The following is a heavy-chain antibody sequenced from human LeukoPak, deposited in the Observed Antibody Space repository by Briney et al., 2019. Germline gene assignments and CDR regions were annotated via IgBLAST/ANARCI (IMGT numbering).Heavy chain of an antibody. CDR3: VRDRGYSTFDY. Sequence: GGSLRLSCAASGFTFSSYSMNWVRQAPGKGLEWVSFINPRGTSTYYSDSVRGRFAISRDDAKNSLYLQMNSLRAEDTAVYYCVRDRGYSTFDYWGQGTLVTVSS. D-gene: IGHD3-22*01. J-gene: IGHJ4*02. V-gene: IGHV3-48*04. CDR1: GFTFSSYS. CDR2: INPRGTST.